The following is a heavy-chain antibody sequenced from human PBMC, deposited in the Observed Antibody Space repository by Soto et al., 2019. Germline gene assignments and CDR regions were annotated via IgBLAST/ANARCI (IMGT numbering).Heavy chain of an antibody. Sequence: SETLSLTCTVSGGSISSYYCSWIRQPPGKGLEWIGYIYYSGSTNYNPSLKSRVTISGDTSKNQFSLKLSSVTAADTAVYYCARSFGELSGWFDPWGQGTLVTVSX. CDR1: GGSISSYY. D-gene: IGHD3-10*01. CDR2: IYYSGST. CDR3: ARSFGELSGWFDP. J-gene: IGHJ5*02. V-gene: IGHV4-59*08.